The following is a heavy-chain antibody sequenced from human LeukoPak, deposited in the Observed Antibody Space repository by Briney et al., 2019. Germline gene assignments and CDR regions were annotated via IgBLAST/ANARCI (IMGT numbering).Heavy chain of an antibody. CDR1: EFTFSTYS. D-gene: IGHD3-3*01. J-gene: IGHJ6*03. V-gene: IGHV3-20*04. Sequence: GGSLRLSCAASEFTFSTYSMNWVRQAPGKGLEWVSGINWNGGSTGYADSVKGRFTISRDNAKNSLSLQMNGLRVEDTALYYCARGGISIFGVVIYMDVWGKGTTVTVSS. CDR2: INWNGGST. CDR3: ARGGISIFGVVIYMDV.